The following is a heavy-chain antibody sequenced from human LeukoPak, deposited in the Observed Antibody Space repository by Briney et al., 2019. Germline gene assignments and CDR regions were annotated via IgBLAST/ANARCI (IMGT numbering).Heavy chain of an antibody. CDR2: IYYSGST. CDR1: GGSISSSSYY. J-gene: IGHJ4*02. CDR3: ATGIGVILTQLDY. Sequence: PSETLSLTCSVSGGSISSSSYYWGWIRQPPGKGLEWIGSIYYSGSTSYNPSLKSRVTISVDTSKNQFSLRLSSVTAADTAVYYCATGIGVILTQLDYWGQGTLVTVSS. V-gene: IGHV4-39*07. D-gene: IGHD3-9*01.